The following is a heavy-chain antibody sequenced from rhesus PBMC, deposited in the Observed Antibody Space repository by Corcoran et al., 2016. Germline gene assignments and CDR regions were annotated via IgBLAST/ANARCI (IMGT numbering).Heavy chain of an antibody. V-gene: IGHV1S9*01. CDR2: NNPNKGNT. D-gene: IGHD1-20*01. CDR1: GYTFTSYY. CDR3: TRLSWNNGFDY. J-gene: IGHJ4*01. Sequence: QVQLVQSGAEVKKPGASVKLACKASGYTFTSYYIHWERQAPGQVLEWMGRNNPNKGNTGYAQKCQGRDTITRDTSTSTAYMELSSLRSEDMAVYYCTRLSWNNGFDYWGQGVLVTVSS.